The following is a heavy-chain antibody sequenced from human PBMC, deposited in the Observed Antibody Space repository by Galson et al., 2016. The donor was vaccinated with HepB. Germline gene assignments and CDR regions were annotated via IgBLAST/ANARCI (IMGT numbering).Heavy chain of an antibody. V-gene: IGHV3-23*01. Sequence: SLRLSCAASGFTFRSCAMSWVRQAPGKGLEWVSGCSGSGVDTLYADSVKGHFTISRDNSKNTLYLQMNSLRVEDTAVYYCAKDRYTVTTLFDFWGQGTLVTVSS. CDR3: AKDRYTVTTLFDF. CDR2: CSGSGVDT. J-gene: IGHJ4*02. D-gene: IGHD4-17*01. CDR1: GFTFRSCA.